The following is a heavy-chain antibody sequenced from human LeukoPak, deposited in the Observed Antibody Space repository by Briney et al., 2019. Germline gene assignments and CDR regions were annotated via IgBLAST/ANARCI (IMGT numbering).Heavy chain of an antibody. Sequence: GGSLSLSCAASGFPFSDNYMTWVRQAPGKGLEWVSVIYKNAITYYADTVKGRFTISRDNSKNTLYLQMNSLRADDTAVYYCARSLRVRGVPDYMDVWGKGTTVTISS. D-gene: IGHD3-10*01. V-gene: IGHV3-53*01. CDR3: ARSLRVRGVPDYMDV. CDR2: IYKNAIT. J-gene: IGHJ6*03. CDR1: GFPFSDNY.